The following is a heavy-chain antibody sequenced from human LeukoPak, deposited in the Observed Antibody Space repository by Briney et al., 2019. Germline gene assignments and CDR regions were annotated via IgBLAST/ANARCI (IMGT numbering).Heavy chain of an antibody. CDR1: GFTVSSNY. CDR3: ARGSTYYDSSGQVPFDY. CDR2: ISSSSSTI. J-gene: IGHJ4*02. Sequence: GGSLRLSCAASGFTVSSNYMNWVRQAPGKGLEWVSYISSSSSTIYYADSVKGRFTFSRDNAKNSLYLQMNSLRAEDTAVYYCARGSTYYDSSGQVPFDYWGQGTLVTVSS. V-gene: IGHV3-48*01. D-gene: IGHD3-22*01.